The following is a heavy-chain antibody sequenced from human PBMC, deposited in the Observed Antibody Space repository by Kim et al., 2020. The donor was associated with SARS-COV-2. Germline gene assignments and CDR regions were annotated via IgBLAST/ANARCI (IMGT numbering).Heavy chain of an antibody. CDR2: INIGDGNT. V-gene: IGHV1-3*04. J-gene: IGHJ4*02. CDR1: GYTFSKNG. Sequence: ASVKVFCKASGYTFSKNGIDWVRQAPGQRLEWMGWINIGDGNTEYSEKFYDRLTITRDTSASASYLELSRLTSEDSGVYYCARGGPFSGSGSPFDYWGQGTLVIVSS. D-gene: IGHD3-10*01. CDR3: ARGGPFSGSGSPFDY.